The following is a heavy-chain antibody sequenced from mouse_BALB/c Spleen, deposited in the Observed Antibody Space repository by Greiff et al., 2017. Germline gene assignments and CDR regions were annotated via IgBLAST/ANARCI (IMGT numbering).Heavy chain of an antibody. J-gene: IGHJ3*01. Sequence: EVMLVESGGGLVQPGGSRKLSCAASGFTFSSFGMHWVRQAPEKGLEWVAYISSGSSTIYYADTVKGRFTISRDNPKNTLFLQMTSLRSEDTAMYYCARWGSSYNWGQGTLVTVSA. D-gene: IGHD1-1*01. CDR3: ARWGSSYN. V-gene: IGHV5-17*02. CDR2: ISSGSSTI. CDR1: GFTFSSFG.